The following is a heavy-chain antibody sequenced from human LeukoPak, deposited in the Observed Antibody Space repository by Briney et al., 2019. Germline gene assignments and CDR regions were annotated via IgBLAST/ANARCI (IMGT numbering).Heavy chain of an antibody. D-gene: IGHD4-17*01. J-gene: IGHJ6*02. CDR2: IYYSGST. CDR3: AREPTVTVYDYYYGTDV. Sequence: TLSLTCTVSGGSISGGGYYWSWIRQHPGKGLEWMGYIYYSGSTYYNPSLKSRVTISVDTSKNQFSLKLSSVTAADTAVYYCAREPTVTVYDYYYGTDVWGQGTTVTVSS. V-gene: IGHV4-31*03. CDR1: GGSISGGGYY.